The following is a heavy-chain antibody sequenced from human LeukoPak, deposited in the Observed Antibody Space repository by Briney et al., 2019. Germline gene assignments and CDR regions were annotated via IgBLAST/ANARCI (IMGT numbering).Heavy chain of an antibody. V-gene: IGHV4-39*01. CDR1: GGSISSSSYY. CDR3: AKNSGSYRFGFDI. CDR2: IYYSGST. D-gene: IGHD1-26*01. Sequence: SETLSLTCTVSGGSISSSSYYWGWIRQPPGTGLEWIGSIYYSGSTYYNPSLKSRVTISVDTSKNQFSLKLSSVTAADTAVYYCAKNSGSYRFGFDIWGQGTMVTVSS. J-gene: IGHJ3*02.